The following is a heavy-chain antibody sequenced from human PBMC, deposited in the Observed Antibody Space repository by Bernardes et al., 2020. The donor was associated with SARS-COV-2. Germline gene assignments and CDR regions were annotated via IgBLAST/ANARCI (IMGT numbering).Heavy chain of an antibody. CDR2: ISGSGDAT. Sequence: GGSLRLSCAASGFTFSSYAMSWVRQAPGKGLEWVSTISGSGDATYYADSVKGRFTISRDNSKNTPYLQMNSLRAEDTAVYYCAKDYSVIGQAVYYYGLDVWGQGTTVTVSS. D-gene: IGHD4-4*01. V-gene: IGHV3-23*01. J-gene: IGHJ6*02. CDR1: GFTFSSYA. CDR3: AKDYSVIGQAVYYYGLDV.